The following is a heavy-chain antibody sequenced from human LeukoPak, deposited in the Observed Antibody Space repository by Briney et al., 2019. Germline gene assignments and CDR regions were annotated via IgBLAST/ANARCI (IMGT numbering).Heavy chain of an antibody. CDR1: GYTFTSYG. Sequence: ASVKVSCKASGYTFTSYGISWVRQAPGQGLEWMGWIGAYNGNTNYAQKLQGRVTMTTDTSTSTAYMELRSLRSDDTAVYYCARVREHRLHWYFDLWGRGTLVTVSS. D-gene: IGHD3-16*01. CDR2: IGAYNGNT. V-gene: IGHV1-18*01. J-gene: IGHJ2*01. CDR3: ARVREHRLHWYFDL.